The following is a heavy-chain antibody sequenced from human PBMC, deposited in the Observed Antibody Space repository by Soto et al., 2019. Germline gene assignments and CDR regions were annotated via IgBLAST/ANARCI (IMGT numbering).Heavy chain of an antibody. J-gene: IGHJ6*02. CDR2: ISAYNGST. V-gene: IGHV1-18*04. D-gene: IGHD2-2*01. Sequence: ASVKVSCKASGYTFTSYGISWVRQAPGQGLEWMGWISAYNGSTNYAQKLQGRVTMTTDTSTSTAYMELRGLRSDDTAVYYCASPVVPAAIFPHYYGMDVWGQGTTVTVSS. CDR3: ASPVVPAAIFPHYYGMDV. CDR1: GYTFTSYG.